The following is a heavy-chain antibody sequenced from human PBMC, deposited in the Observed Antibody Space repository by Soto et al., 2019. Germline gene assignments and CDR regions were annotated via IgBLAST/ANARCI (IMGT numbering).Heavy chain of an antibody. V-gene: IGHV4-39*01. Sequence: SETLSLTCTVSGDSISSSSYYWGWIRQPPGKGLEWIGDIYYSXXXXXXXSLKSRVTISIDTSKNQFSLHLRSVTAADTAVYYCARLKGAFFITTYNWFDPWGQGTPVTVSS. J-gene: IGHJ5*02. D-gene: IGHD3-22*01. CDR2: IYYSXXX. CDR3: ARLKGAFFITTYNWFDP. CDR1: GDSISSSSYY.